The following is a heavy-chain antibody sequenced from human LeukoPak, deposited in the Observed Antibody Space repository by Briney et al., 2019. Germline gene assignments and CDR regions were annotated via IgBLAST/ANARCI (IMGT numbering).Heavy chain of an antibody. D-gene: IGHD3-16*01. Sequence: PGGSLSPPWPASGSTSSTYDLTWVGQPTGKVLEWVSAIGTAGDTYYPGSVKGRFTISRENAKNSLYLRMNSLRAGDTAVYYCARESDYGDYFDYWGQGTLVTVSS. CDR1: GSTSSTYD. V-gene: IGHV3-13*01. CDR3: ARESDYGDYFDY. CDR2: IGTAGDT. J-gene: IGHJ4*02.